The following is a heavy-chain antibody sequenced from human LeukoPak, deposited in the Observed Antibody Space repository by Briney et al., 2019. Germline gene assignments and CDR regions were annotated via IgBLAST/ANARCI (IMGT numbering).Heavy chain of an antibody. J-gene: IGHJ5*02. CDR3: ARAYCSSTSCYRLDP. D-gene: IGHD2-2*01. V-gene: IGHV1-18*01. CDR2: ISAYNGNT. CDR1: GYTFTSYG. Sequence: ASVKVSCKAPGYTFTSYGISWVRQAPGQGLEWMGWISAYNGNTNYAQKLQGRVTMTTDTSTSTAYMELRSLRSDDTAVYYCARAYCSSTSCYRLDPWGQGTLVTVSS.